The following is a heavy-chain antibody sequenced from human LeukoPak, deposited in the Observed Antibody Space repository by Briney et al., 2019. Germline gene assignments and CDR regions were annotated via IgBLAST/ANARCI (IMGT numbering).Heavy chain of an antibody. Sequence: ASVKVSCKVSGYTLTELSMHWVRQAPGKGLEWMGGFDPEDGETIYAQKFQGRVTMTEDTSTDTAYMELSSLRSEDTAVYYCATRIVVVPAAPRDAFDIWGQGTMVTVSS. D-gene: IGHD2-2*01. V-gene: IGHV1-24*01. J-gene: IGHJ3*02. CDR1: GYTLTELS. CDR2: FDPEDGET. CDR3: ATRIVVVPAAPRDAFDI.